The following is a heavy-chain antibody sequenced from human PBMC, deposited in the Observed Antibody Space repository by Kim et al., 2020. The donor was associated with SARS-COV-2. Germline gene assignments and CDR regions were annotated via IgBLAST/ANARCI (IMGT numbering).Heavy chain of an antibody. CDR2: ISYDGSNK. CDR1: GFTFSSYA. CDR3: ARGPGGYYGSGSYWRFDY. Sequence: GGSLRLSCAASGFTFSSYAMHWVRQAPGKGLEWVAVISYDGSNKYYADSVKGRFTISRDNSKNTLNLQMNSLRAEDTAVYYCARGPGGYYGSGSYWRFDYWGQGTLVTVSS. J-gene: IGHJ4*02. D-gene: IGHD3-10*01. V-gene: IGHV3-30*04.